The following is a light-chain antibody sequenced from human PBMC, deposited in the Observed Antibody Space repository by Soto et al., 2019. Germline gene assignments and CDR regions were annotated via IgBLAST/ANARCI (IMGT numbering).Light chain of an antibody. CDR2: EAP. J-gene: IGKJ2*01. CDR3: QQYNGPYT. CDR1: QSIGRW. V-gene: IGKV1-5*03. Sequence: DIQMTQPPSTLSASVGDRVTITCRASQSIGRWLAWYQQKPGKAPKLLIYEAPTLPSGVPSRFSGSGSGTEFTLTISSLQPDDFATYYCQQYNGPYTFGPGTNLEIK.